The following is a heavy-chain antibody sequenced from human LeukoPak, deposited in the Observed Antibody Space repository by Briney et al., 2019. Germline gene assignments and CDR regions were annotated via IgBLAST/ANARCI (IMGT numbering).Heavy chain of an antibody. CDR3: ASRLSWAPPWETGTTNGDYYYMDV. D-gene: IGHD1-1*01. J-gene: IGHJ6*03. Sequence: GESLKISCKGSGYSFTSYWIGWVRQMRGKGLEWMGIIYPGDSDTRYSPSFHGQVTISADKSISTAYLQWSSLKASDTAMYYCASRLSWAPPWETGTTNGDYYYMDVWGKGTTVTVSS. CDR1: GYSFTSYW. CDR2: IYPGDSDT. V-gene: IGHV5-51*01.